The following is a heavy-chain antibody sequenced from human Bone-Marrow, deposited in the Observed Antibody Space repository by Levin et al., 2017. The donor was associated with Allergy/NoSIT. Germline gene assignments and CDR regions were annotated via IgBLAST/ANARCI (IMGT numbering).Heavy chain of an antibody. CDR1: GLTFSEYF. CDR2: IRNQLNSYST. V-gene: IGHV3-72*01. D-gene: IGHD2-8*01. J-gene: IGHJ4*02. Sequence: PGGSLRLSCAASGLTFSEYFMDWVRQAPGKGLEWVGRIRNQLNSYSTEYAASLKGRFTISRDDSKNSIFLHMKSLNTDDTAVYFCTRVNGYFDSWGPGTLVTVSS. CDR3: TRVNGYFDS.